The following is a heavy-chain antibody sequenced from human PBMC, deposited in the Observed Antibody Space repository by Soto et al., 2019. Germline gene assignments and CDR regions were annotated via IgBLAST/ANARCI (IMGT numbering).Heavy chain of an antibody. CDR3: ASDGGSSARNYWYFDL. Sequence: QVQLVQSGAEVKKPGASVKVSCKASGYTFTGYYMHWVRQAPGQGLEWMGWINPNSGGTNYAQKFQGWVTMTRDTSISTAYMELSRLRSDDTAVYYCASDGGSSARNYWYFDLWGRGTLVTVSS. J-gene: IGHJ2*01. D-gene: IGHD6-6*01. V-gene: IGHV1-2*04. CDR2: INPNSGGT. CDR1: GYTFTGYY.